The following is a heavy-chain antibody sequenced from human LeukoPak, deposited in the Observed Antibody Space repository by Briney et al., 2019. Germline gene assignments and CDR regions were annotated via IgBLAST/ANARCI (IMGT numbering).Heavy chain of an antibody. CDR3: ARGYSNPNPYDY. CDR1: GGSISSYY. J-gene: IGHJ4*02. D-gene: IGHD4-11*01. V-gene: IGHV4-59*01. CDR2: IYYSGST. Sequence: SETLSLTCTVSGGSISSYYWSWIRQPPGKGLEWIGYIYYSGSTNYNPSLKSRVTISVDTSKNQFSLKLSSVTAADTAVYYCARGYSNPNPYDYWGQGTLVTVSS.